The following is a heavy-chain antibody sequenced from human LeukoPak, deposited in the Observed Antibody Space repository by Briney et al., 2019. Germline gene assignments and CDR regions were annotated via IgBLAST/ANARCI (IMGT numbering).Heavy chain of an antibody. D-gene: IGHD5-12*01. Sequence: SETLSLTCTVSGGSISSSSYYWGWIRQPPGKGLEWIGSIYYSGSTYYNPSLKSRVTISVDTSKNQFSLKLNSVTAADTAVYYCARGLGYMSRPSHYWGRGTPVTVSS. CDR1: GGSISSSSYY. V-gene: IGHV4-39*01. CDR2: IYYSGST. J-gene: IGHJ4*02. CDR3: ARGLGYMSRPSHY.